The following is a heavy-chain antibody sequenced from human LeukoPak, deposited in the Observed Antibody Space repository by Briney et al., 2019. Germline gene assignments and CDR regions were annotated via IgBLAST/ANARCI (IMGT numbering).Heavy chain of an antibody. CDR2: FVLEDGET. CDR1: GYTLTELS. V-gene: IGHV1-24*01. CDR3: AREESYYDSSGYYYASFDY. Sequence: ASVKVSCKVSGYTLTELSMHWVRQAPGKGLEWRGGFVLEDGETIYAQKFQGRVTMTEDTSTDTAYMELSSLRSEDTAVHYCAREESYYDSSGYYYASFDYWGQGTLVTVSS. J-gene: IGHJ4*02. D-gene: IGHD3-22*01.